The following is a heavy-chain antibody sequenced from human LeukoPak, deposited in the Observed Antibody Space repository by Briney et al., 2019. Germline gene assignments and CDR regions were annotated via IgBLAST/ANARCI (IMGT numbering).Heavy chain of an antibody. V-gene: IGHV2-5*02. CDR2: IYWDDDT. D-gene: IGHD3-10*01. Sequence: ESGPTLVNPTQTLTLTCTFSGFSLSPRGVGVGWFRQPPGKALEWLALIYWDDDTRYSPSLKSRLTITKDTSKNQVVLTMTNMDPVDTATYYCAHHEYGSGSHKFDYWGQGTLVTVSS. CDR3: AHHEYGSGSHKFDY. CDR1: GFSLSPRGVG. J-gene: IGHJ4*02.